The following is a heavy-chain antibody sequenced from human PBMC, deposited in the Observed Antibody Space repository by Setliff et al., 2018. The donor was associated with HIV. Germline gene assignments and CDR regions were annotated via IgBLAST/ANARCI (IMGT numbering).Heavy chain of an antibody. V-gene: IGHV3-30*18. J-gene: IGHJ3*02. CDR2: ILYDGSNE. CDR1: GLTFSSYG. CDR3: AKGPLHGGFDI. D-gene: IGHD2-15*01. Sequence: GGSLRLSCAASGLTFSSYGMHWVRQAPGKGLEWVAIILYDGSNEYYSDSVKGRFTISRDNSKNTVYLQMSSLRPDDTAVYHCAKGPLHGGFDIWGQGTMVTVSS.